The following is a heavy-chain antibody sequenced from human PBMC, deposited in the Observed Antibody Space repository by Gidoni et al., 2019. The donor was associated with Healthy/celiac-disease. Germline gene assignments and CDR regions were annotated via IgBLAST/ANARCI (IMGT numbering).Heavy chain of an antibody. J-gene: IGHJ4*02. V-gene: IGHV4-39*01. D-gene: IGHD6-19*01. CDR1: GGAISSSSYY. Sequence: QLQLQESCPGLVKPSETLSLTCTVSGGAISSSSYYWGWIRQPPGKGLEWIGSIYYSGSTYYNPSLKSRVTISVDTSKNQFSLKLSSVTAADTAVYYCARAPGIAVAGTRYWGQGTLVTVSS. CDR2: IYYSGST. CDR3: ARAPGIAVAGTRY.